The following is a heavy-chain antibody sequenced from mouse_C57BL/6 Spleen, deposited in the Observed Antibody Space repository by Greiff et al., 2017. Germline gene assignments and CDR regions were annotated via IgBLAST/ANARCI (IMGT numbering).Heavy chain of an antibody. CDR2: ISSGGSYT. D-gene: IGHD1-1*01. V-gene: IGHV5-6*01. Sequence: EVKLVESGGDLVKPGGSLKLSCAASGFTFSSYGMSWVRQTPDKRLEWVATISSGGSYTYYPDSVKGRFTISRDNAKNTLYLQMSSLKSEDTAMYYCARGDYYGSAAFDYWGQGTTLTVSS. J-gene: IGHJ2*01. CDR3: ARGDYYGSAAFDY. CDR1: GFTFSSYG.